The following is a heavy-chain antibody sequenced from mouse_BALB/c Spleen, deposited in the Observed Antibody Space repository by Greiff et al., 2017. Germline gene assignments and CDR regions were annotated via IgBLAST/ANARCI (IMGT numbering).Heavy chain of an antibody. V-gene: IGHV2-9*02. CDR2: IWAGGST. D-gene: IGHD1-1*02. CDR1: GFSLTSYG. J-gene: IGHJ4*01. Sequence: VKVEESGPGLVAPSQSLSITCTVSGFSLTSYGVHWVRQPPGKGLEWLGVIWAGGSTNYNSALMSRLSISKDNSKSQVFLKMNSLQTDDTAMYYCARGAGNYAMDYWGQGTSVTVSS. CDR3: ARGAGNYAMDY.